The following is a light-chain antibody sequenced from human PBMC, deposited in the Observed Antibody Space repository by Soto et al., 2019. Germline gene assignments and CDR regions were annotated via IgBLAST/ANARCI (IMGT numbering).Light chain of an antibody. Sequence: DIQMTQSPSSLSASVGDRVTITCRASQSVRSNLNWYQQEPGQAPKLLIYGASRLQRGVPSRFSGSRSGTDFTLTISRLEPEDFAVYYCQQYGSSLTFGQGTEVDIK. J-gene: IGKJ1*01. V-gene: IGKV1-39*01. CDR2: GAS. CDR1: QSVRSN. CDR3: QQYGSSLT.